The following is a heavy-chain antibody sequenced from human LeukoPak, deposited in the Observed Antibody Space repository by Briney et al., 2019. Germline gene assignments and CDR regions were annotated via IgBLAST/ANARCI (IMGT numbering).Heavy chain of an antibody. V-gene: IGHV3-48*03. Sequence: GGSLRLSCAASGFTFSSYEMNWVRQAPGKGLEWVSYSRSSGDARYYADSVKGRFTISRDKAKNSLYLQMNSLRAEDTAVYYCARGIQYFNYFDYWGQGTLVTVSS. J-gene: IGHJ4*02. D-gene: IGHD5-18*01. CDR1: GFTFSSYE. CDR2: SRSSGDAR. CDR3: ARGIQYFNYFDY.